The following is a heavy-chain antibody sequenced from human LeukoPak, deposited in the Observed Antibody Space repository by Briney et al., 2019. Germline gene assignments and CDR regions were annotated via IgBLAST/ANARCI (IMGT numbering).Heavy chain of an antibody. V-gene: IGHV1-69*13. CDR3: ARVGIVSRLWFDP. CDR1: GDTFSTYG. CDR2: IIPKFGTA. D-gene: IGHD6-6*01. J-gene: IGHJ5*02. Sequence: SVKVSCKASGDTFSTYGISWVRQAPGQGPEWMGGIIPKFGTANHAQEFQGRVTITADESTSTVYMYLSSLRSEDTAVNYCARVGIVSRLWFDPWGQGTLVTVSS.